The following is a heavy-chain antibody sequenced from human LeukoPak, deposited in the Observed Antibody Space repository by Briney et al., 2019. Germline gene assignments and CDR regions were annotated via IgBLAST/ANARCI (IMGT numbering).Heavy chain of an antibody. J-gene: IGHJ4*02. V-gene: IGHV3-30*02. Sequence: GGSLRLSCGASGFTFNNYGMLWVRQAPGKGLEWVAFIRYDGSFKYYADSVKGRFTISRDNSKNTLYLQMNSLRAEDTAVYFCVKDNPLDYWGQGTLVTVSS. CDR1: GFTFNNYG. D-gene: IGHD1-14*01. CDR3: VKDNPLDY. CDR2: IRYDGSFK.